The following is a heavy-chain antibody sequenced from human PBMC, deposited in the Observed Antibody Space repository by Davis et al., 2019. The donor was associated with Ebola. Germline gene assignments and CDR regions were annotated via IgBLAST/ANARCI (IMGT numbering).Heavy chain of an antibody. V-gene: IGHV1-18*01. D-gene: IGHD2-15*01. CDR1: GYTFTSYG. CDR3: ARGYCSGGSCYSGDY. Sequence: AASVQVSCKASGYTFTSYGISWVRQAPGQGLEWMGWISAYNGNTNYAQKLQGRVTMTTDTSTSTAYMELRSLRSDDTAVYYCARGYCSGGSCYSGDYWGQGTLVTVSS. CDR2: ISAYNGNT. J-gene: IGHJ4*02.